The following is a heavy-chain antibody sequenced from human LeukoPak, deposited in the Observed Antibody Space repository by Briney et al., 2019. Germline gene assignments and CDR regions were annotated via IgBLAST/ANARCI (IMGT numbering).Heavy chain of an antibody. V-gene: IGHV3-48*01. J-gene: IGHJ4*02. CDR1: GFTFSSYD. CDR3: ARDGYYDSSGYPRSFDY. CDR2: ISGSGNAI. D-gene: IGHD3-22*01. Sequence: PGGSLRLSCAASGFTFSSYDMVWVRQAPGKGLEWVSYISGSGNAISYADSVRGRFTISRDNGKNSVYLQMNSLRTEDTAVYYCARDGYYDSSGYPRSFDYWGQGTLVTVSS.